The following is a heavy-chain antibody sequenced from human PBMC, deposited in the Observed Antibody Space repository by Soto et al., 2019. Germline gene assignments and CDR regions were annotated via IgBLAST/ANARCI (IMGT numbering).Heavy chain of an antibody. CDR1: GFTFSAYI. J-gene: IGHJ5*02. V-gene: IGHV3-21*01. CDR2: ISTTYKI. CDR3: ARDGSGWSRSP. Sequence: WGSLRLSCAASGFTFSAYIMSWLRQAPGKGLDWVSTISTTYKIYYTDSVNGRFTISRDNAQNSLYLEMNSLRVEDTAVYYCARDGSGWSRSPWGQGTLVTVSX. D-gene: IGHD6-19*01.